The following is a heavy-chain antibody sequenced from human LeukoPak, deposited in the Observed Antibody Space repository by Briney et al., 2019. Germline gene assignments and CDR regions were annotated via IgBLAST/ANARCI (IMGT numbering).Heavy chain of an antibody. CDR1: GFTFNTFD. V-gene: IGHV3-48*01. J-gene: IGHJ4*02. CDR3: AKLAYCGGDCPALDY. D-gene: IGHD2-21*02. Sequence: GGSLRLSCAASGFTFNTFDMTWVRQAPGKGLEWVSYISSGSSSRYYADSVKGRFTISRDNAKNSLYLQMNSLRAEDTAVYYCAKLAYCGGDCPALDYWGQGTLVTVSS. CDR2: ISSGSSSR.